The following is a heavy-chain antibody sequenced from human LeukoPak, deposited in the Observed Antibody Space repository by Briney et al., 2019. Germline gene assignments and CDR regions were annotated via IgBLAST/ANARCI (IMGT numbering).Heavy chain of an antibody. CDR2: MNPNSGST. Sequence: ASVKVSCKASGYTFSGYDMNWVRQATGHGLEWMGWMNPNSGSTGFAQKFQGSVTMTRDTSINTAYMELSNLRSEETAVHSCARVSQTPAYYYTSGYYYHGYWGQGTRVTVSS. CDR3: ARVSQTPAYYYTSGYYYHGY. CDR1: GYTFSGYD. V-gene: IGHV1-8*01. D-gene: IGHD3-22*01. J-gene: IGHJ4*02.